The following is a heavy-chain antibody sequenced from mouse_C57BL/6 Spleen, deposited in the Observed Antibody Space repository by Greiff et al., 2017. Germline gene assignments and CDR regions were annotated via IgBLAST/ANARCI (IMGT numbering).Heavy chain of an antibody. V-gene: IGHV1-64*01. J-gene: IGHJ4*01. CDR2: IHPNSGST. CDR1: GYTFTSYW. D-gene: IGHD2-4*01. CDR3: ARDDYDSGVYAMDY. Sequence: VQLQQPGAELVKPGASVKLSCKASGYTFTSYWMHWVKQRPGQGLEWIGMIHPNSGSTNYNEKFKSKATLTVDKSSSTAYMQLSSLTSEDSAVYYGARDDYDSGVYAMDYWGQGTSVTVSS.